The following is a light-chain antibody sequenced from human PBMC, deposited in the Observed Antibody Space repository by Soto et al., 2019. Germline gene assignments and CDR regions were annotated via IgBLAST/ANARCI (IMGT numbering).Light chain of an antibody. Sequence: QSVLTQPASVSGSPGQSITLSCTGTSSDIGGYDYVSWYQRHPGKAPKLIIYDVNNRPLGVSNRFSGSKSGNTASLTISGLQAEDEADYYCTSYASGSSHVVFGGGTKLTVL. CDR3: TSYASGSSHVV. CDR1: SSDIGGYDY. J-gene: IGLJ2*01. CDR2: DVN. V-gene: IGLV2-14*01.